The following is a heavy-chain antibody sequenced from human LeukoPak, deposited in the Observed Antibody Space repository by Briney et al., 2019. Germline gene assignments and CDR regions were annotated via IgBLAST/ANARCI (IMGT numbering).Heavy chain of an antibody. J-gene: IGHJ6*03. CDR1: GYTFTGYY. CDR2: INPNSGGT. Sequence: GASVKVSCKASGYTFTGYYMHWVRQAPGQGLEWMGWINPNSGGTNYAQKFQGRVTMTRDTSISTAYMELSRLRSDDTAVYYCARGGTMIGYYCYYMDVWGKGTTVTVSS. D-gene: IGHD3-10*02. CDR3: ARGGTMIGYYCYYMDV. V-gene: IGHV1-2*02.